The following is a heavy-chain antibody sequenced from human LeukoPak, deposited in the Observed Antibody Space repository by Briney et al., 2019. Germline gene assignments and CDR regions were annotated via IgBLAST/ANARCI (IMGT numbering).Heavy chain of an antibody. CDR1: GFTFSSNA. CDR2: ISYDGSNK. D-gene: IGHD3-3*01. Sequence: GGSLRLSCAASGFTFSSNAMHWVRQAPSKGLEWVAVISYDGSNKYYADSVKGRFTISRDNSKNTLYLQMNSLRAEDTAVYYCARDNYDFWSGYYTLDYWGQGTLVTVSS. J-gene: IGHJ4*02. CDR3: ARDNYDFWSGYYTLDY. V-gene: IGHV3-30-3*01.